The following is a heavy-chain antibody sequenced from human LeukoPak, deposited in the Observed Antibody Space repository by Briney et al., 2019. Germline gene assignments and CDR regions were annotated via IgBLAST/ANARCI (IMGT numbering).Heavy chain of an antibody. CDR1: GYTFTGYY. V-gene: IGHV1-2*02. D-gene: IGHD6-19*01. CDR3: ASIAVAAHYFDY. CDR2: INPNSGGT. J-gene: IGHJ4*02. Sequence: GASLKVSCKASGYTFTGYYIHWVRQAPVQGLEWMGWINPNSGGTKYAQKFQGRVTMTRDTSISTAYMELSRLRSDDTAVYYCASIAVAAHYFDYWGQGTLVSVSS.